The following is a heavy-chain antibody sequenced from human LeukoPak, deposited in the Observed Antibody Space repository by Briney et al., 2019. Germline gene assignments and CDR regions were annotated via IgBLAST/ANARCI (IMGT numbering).Heavy chain of an antibody. CDR2: VNSDGSST. CDR3: ARGRYYGMDV. CDR1: GCTFSSYS. V-gene: IGHV3-74*01. Sequence: GGSLRLSCAASGCTFSSYSMNWVRQAPGKGLEWVSRVNSDGSSTTYADSVKGRFTISRDNAKNTLYLQMNSLRAEDTAVYYCARGRYYGMDVWGQGTTVTVSS. J-gene: IGHJ6*02.